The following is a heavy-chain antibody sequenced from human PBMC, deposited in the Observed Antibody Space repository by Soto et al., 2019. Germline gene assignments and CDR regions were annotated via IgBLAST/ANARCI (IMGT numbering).Heavy chain of an antibody. CDR3: ARSQGGSSSLDIYCYYYCGMDV. V-gene: IGHV1-69*01. Sequence: QVQLVQSGAEMKKPGSSVKVSCKAPGGTFSSYAISWVRQAPGQGLEWMGGIIPIFGTAKYAQKFPGRVTITADESTSTGYMELSSLRSEDTAVYYCARSQGGSSSLDIYCYYYCGMDVWGQGTTVTVSS. CDR1: GGTFSSYA. D-gene: IGHD2-15*01. CDR2: IIPIFGTA. J-gene: IGHJ6*02.